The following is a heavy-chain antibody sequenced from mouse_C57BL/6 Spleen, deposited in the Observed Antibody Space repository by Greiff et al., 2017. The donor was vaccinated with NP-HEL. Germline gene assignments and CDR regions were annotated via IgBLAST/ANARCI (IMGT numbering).Heavy chain of an antibody. CDR2: IDPSDSYT. D-gene: IGHD2-2*01. J-gene: IGHJ1*03. V-gene: IGHV1-69*01. Sequence: QVQLQQPGAELVMPGASVKLSCKASGYTFTSYWMHWVKQRPGQGLEWIGEIDPSDSYTNYNQKFKGKSTLTVDKSSSTAYMQLSSLTSEDSAVYYCARSGYYRYFDVWGTGTTVTVSS. CDR3: ARSGYYRYFDV. CDR1: GYTFTSYW.